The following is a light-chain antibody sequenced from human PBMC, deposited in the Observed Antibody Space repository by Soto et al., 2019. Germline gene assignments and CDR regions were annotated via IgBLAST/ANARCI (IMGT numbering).Light chain of an antibody. CDR2: GAS. V-gene: IGKV3-20*01. CDR1: QSVSSSY. CDR3: HQYGSSPWT. J-gene: IGKJ1*01. Sequence: EIVLTQSPGTLSLSPGERATLSCRAGQSVSSSYLAWYQQKPGQAPRLLIYGASSRATGIPDRFSGSGSGTDFTLTISRLEPEDFAVYYCHQYGSSPWTFGQGTKVDIK.